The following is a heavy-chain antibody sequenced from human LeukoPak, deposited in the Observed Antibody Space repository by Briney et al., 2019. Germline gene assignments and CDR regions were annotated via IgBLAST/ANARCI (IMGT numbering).Heavy chain of an antibody. V-gene: IGHV3-21*05. Sequence: PGGSLRLSCAASGFTFSSYWMSWVRQAPGKGLEWLSYISSSSNYTNYADSVKGRFTISRDNAKNSLYLQMNSLRAEDTAVYYCAKDQYSSSWYGGDYWGQGTLVTVSS. CDR3: AKDQYSSSWYGGDY. J-gene: IGHJ4*02. CDR2: ISSSSNYT. D-gene: IGHD6-13*01. CDR1: GFTFSSYW.